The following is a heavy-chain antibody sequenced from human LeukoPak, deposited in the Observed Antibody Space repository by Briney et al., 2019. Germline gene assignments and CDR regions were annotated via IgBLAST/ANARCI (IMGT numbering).Heavy chain of an antibody. CDR3: ASQTGTTRGHDAFDI. V-gene: IGHV1-69*05. CDR2: IIPIFGTA. J-gene: IGHJ3*02. CDR1: GGTFSSYA. D-gene: IGHD1-1*01. Sequence: SVKVSCKASGGTFSSYAISWVRQAPGQGLEWMGRIIPIFGTANYAQKFQGRVTITTDESTSTAYMELSSLRSEDTAVYYCASQTGTTRGHDAFDIWGQGTMDTVSS.